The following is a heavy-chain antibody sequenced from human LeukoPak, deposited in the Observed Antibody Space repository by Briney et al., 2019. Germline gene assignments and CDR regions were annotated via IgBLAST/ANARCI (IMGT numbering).Heavy chain of an antibody. CDR1: RFTFSSYS. CDR2: ISRTNSYI. J-gene: IGHJ6*03. CDR3: AKGPQSTDYYDMDV. D-gene: IGHD2-2*01. Sequence: PGGSLTLSCAASRFTFSSYSMNWVRHPPGKGLEWVSSISRTNSYIYYADSVKGRFTITRDNAKNSLYLQMNSLRAEDTAVYYCAKGPQSTDYYDMDVWGKGTTVTVSS. V-gene: IGHV3-21*04.